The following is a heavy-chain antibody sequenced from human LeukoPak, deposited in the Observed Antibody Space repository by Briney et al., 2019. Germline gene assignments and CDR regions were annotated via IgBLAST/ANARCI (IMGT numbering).Heavy chain of an antibody. J-gene: IGHJ4*02. V-gene: IGHV3-23*01. Sequence: GGSLRLSCAASGFTFSSYAMSWVRQAPGKGLEWVSGISGSGGRTNYADSVKGRFTISRDNSKNTLYLQMNSLRAEDTAVYYCAKAEGSAGYYYDSTGYYNLDYWGQGTLVTVSS. CDR1: GFTFSSYA. D-gene: IGHD3-22*01. CDR3: AKAEGSAGYYYDSTGYYNLDY. CDR2: ISGSGGRT.